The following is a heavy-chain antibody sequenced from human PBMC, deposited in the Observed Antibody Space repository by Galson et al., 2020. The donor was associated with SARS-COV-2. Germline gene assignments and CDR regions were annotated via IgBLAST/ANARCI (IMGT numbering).Heavy chain of an antibody. V-gene: IGHV1-24*01. J-gene: IGHJ5*02. CDR3: AIHVGFLEINWFDP. CDR2: FDPEDGET. CDR1: GYTLTELS. Sequence: ASVKVSCKVSGYTLTELSMHWVRQAPGKGLEWMGGFDPEDGETIYAQKFQGRVTMTEDTSTDTAYMELSSLRSEDTAVYYCAIHVGFLEINWFDPWGQGTLVTVSS. D-gene: IGHD3-3*01.